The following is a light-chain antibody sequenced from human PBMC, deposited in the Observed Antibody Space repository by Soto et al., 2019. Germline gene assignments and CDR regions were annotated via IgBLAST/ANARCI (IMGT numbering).Light chain of an antibody. CDR1: QSISSW. Sequence: DIQMTQSPSTLSASVGYRVTITCRASQSISSWLAWYQQKPGKAPKLLIYDASSLESGVPSRFSGSGSGTEFTLTISSLQPDDFATYYCQQYNSYSPLFGQGTKVDIK. CDR2: DAS. CDR3: QQYNSYSPL. V-gene: IGKV1-5*01. J-gene: IGKJ1*01.